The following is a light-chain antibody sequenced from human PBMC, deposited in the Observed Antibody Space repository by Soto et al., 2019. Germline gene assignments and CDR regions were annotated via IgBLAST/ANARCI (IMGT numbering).Light chain of an antibody. Sequence: EIVLTQSPGTLSLSPGERATLYCRASQSVSSNYIAWYQQNPGQAPRLLIYGASTRATGIPDRFSGSGSGTDFTLTIRRLEPEDFAVYFCQQYGRSPPFAFGQWTKVEIK. V-gene: IGKV3-20*01. CDR2: GAS. CDR1: QSVSSNY. J-gene: IGKJ2*01. CDR3: QQYGRSPPFA.